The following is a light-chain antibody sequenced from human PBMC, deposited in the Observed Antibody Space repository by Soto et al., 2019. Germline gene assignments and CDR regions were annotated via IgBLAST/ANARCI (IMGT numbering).Light chain of an antibody. CDR1: QGIGND. V-gene: IGKV1-6*01. CDR2: AAS. J-gene: IGKJ4*01. CDR3: LPDYNFPLS. Sequence: AIQMTQSPSSLSASVGDRVTITCRASQGIGNDLAGYQQRPGKAPKLLIYAASSLQSGVPSRFSGSGSGTDFTLNISSLQPGDFASYYCLPDYNFPLSFGGGIKVEIK.